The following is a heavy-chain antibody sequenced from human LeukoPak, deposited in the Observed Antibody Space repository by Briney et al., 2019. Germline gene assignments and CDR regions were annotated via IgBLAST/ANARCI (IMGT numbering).Heavy chain of an antibody. CDR2: ITTDGSNT. CDR1: GFIFRSYW. J-gene: IGHJ3*02. V-gene: IGHV3-74*03. CDR3: ARGFHDAFDI. Sequence: GGSLRLSCSASGFIFRSYWMHWVRQGPGEGPVWVSYITTDGSNTEYADSVKGRFTISRDNAKNMLYLEMNSLRADDTAVFYCARGFHDAFDIWGQGTMVTVSS.